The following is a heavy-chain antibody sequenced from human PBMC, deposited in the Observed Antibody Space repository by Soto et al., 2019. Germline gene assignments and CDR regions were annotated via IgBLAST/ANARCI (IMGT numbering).Heavy chain of an antibody. V-gene: IGHV3-11*01. CDR1: GFTLSDCY. D-gene: IGHD3-16*01. CDR2: ISGSGNTI. Sequence: GGALRLSCFASGFTLSDCYMSWIRQAPGKGPEWVSHISGSGNTIDYADSVKGRFTISRDNAKNSLHLQMNSLRDDDTAVFYCARGRYALDYWGQGTRVTVSS. J-gene: IGHJ4*02. CDR3: ARGRYALDY.